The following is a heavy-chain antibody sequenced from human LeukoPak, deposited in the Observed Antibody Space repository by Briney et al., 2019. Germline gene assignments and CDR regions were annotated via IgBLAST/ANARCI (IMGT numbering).Heavy chain of an antibody. D-gene: IGHD2-15*01. Sequence: GGSLRLSCAASGFTFSSYAMHWVRQAPGKGLEWVAVISYDGSNKYYADSVKGRFTISRDNSKNTLYLQMNSLRAEDTAVYYCARDHCSDGSCYSENFDYWGQGTLVTVSS. CDR3: ARDHCSDGSCYSENFDY. CDR1: GFTFSSYA. V-gene: IGHV3-30*04. J-gene: IGHJ4*02. CDR2: ISYDGSNK.